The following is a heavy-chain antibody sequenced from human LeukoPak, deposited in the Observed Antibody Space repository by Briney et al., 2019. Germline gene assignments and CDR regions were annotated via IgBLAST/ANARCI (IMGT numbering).Heavy chain of an antibody. CDR1: GFTFSSYS. CDR2: ISSSSSTI. Sequence: PGGSLRLSCAASGFTFSSYSMNWVRQAPGKGLEWVSYISSSSSTIYYADSVKGRFTISRDNAKNSLYLQMNSLRAGDTAVYYCARGLIVMLGMVRGDYYGMDVWGQGTTVTVSS. CDR3: ARGLIVMLGMVRGDYYGMDV. D-gene: IGHD3-10*01. J-gene: IGHJ6*02. V-gene: IGHV3-48*04.